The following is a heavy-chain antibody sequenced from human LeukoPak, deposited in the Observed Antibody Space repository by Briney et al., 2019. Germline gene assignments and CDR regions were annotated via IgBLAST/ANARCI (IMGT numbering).Heavy chain of an antibody. CDR3: ARGHYGLDV. V-gene: IGHV3-11*01. CDR2: ISTSGSTI. J-gene: IGHJ6*02. CDR1: GFTFSDYY. Sequence: GGSLRLSCAASGFTFSDYYLSWLRQAPGKGLAWVSYISTSGSTIYYADSVRGRFTVSRDNAKNSLYLQMNSPRADDTAVYYCARGHYGLDVWGQGTTVTVSS.